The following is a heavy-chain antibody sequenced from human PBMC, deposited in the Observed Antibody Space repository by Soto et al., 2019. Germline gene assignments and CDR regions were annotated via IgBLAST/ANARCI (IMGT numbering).Heavy chain of an antibody. D-gene: IGHD6-13*01. CDR1: GFTFKSYG. CDR3: AIGGHSSSSYRLEAYVFDY. CDR2: VWYDGTNK. V-gene: IGHV3-33*01. Sequence: QVQLVESGGGVVQPGRSLRLSCEASGFTFKSYGMHWVRQAPGKGLEWVAVVWYDGTNKKYADSVKGRFNIYRDNSKNTLYLQMDSLRAEDTGIYYCAIGGHSSSSYRLEAYVFDYWCQGSLVTGSS. J-gene: IGHJ4*02.